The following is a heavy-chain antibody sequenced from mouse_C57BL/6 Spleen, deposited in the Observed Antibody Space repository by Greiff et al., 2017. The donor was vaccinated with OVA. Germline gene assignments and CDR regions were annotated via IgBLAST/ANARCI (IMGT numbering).Heavy chain of an antibody. J-gene: IGHJ3*01. V-gene: IGHV1-26*01. CDR3: ARGGDYDEFAY. D-gene: IGHD2-4*01. CDR1: GYTFTDYY. CDR2: INPNNGGT. Sequence: EVQLQQSGPELVKPGASVKISCKASGYTFTDYYMNWVKQSPGKSLEWIGDINPNNGGTSYNQKFKGKATLTVDTSSSTAYMELRSLTSEDSAVYYCARGGDYDEFAYWGQGTLVTVSA.